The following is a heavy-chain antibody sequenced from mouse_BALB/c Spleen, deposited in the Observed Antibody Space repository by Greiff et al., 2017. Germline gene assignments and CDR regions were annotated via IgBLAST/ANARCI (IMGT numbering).Heavy chain of an antibody. CDR1: GFTFSSYG. CDR2: INSNGGST. Sequence: EVQGVESGGGLVQPGGSLKLSCAASGFTFSSYGMSWVRQTPDKRLELVATINSNGGSTYYPDSVKGRFTISRDNAKNTLYLQMSSLKSEDTAMYYCAGGGYAMDYWGQGTSVTVSS. J-gene: IGHJ4*01. CDR3: AGGGYAMDY. V-gene: IGHV5-6-3*01.